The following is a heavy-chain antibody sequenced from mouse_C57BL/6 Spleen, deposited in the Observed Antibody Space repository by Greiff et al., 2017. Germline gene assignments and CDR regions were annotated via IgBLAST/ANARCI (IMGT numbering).Heavy chain of an antibody. Sequence: VQLVESGGDLVKPGGSLKLSCAASGFTFSSYGMSWVRQTPDKRLEWVATISSGGSYTYYPDSVKGRFTISRDNAKNTLYLQMSSLKSEDTAMYYCARPPIYKGYFDVWGTGTTVTVSS. CDR3: ARPPIYKGYFDV. J-gene: IGHJ1*03. V-gene: IGHV5-6*01. CDR2: ISSGGSYT. CDR1: GFTFSSYG. D-gene: IGHD1-3*01.